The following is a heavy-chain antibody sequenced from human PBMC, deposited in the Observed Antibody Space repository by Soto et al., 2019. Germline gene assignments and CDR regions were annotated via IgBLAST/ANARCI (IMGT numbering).Heavy chain of an antibody. D-gene: IGHD2-15*01. CDR3: AKPRCSGGSCYYYFDY. CDR2: ISGSGGST. V-gene: IGHV3-23*01. CDR1: GFTFSSYA. Sequence: SLRLSCAASGFTFSSYAMSWVRQAPGKGLEWVSAISGSGGSTYYADSVKGRFTISRDNSKNTLYLQMNSLRAEDTAVYYCAKPRCSGGSCYYYFDYWGQGTLVTVSS. J-gene: IGHJ4*02.